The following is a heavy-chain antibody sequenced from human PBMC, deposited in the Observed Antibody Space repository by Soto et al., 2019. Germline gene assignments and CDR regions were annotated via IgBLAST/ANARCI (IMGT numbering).Heavy chain of an antibody. CDR2: ILSSDEK. J-gene: IGHJ6*03. V-gene: IGHV2-26*01. CDR3: VRMLAVNYYYYYVDV. CDR1: GFSLRNARMG. Sequence: QVTLKESGPVLVKPTETLTLTCTVSGFSLRNARMGVSWIRQPPGKALEWLAHILSSDEKSYNTSLKGRVTLSKDTSKSQVVLTMTYVDPVDAATYFCVRMLAVNYYYYYVDVWGEGTTVTVSS. D-gene: IGHD3-22*01.